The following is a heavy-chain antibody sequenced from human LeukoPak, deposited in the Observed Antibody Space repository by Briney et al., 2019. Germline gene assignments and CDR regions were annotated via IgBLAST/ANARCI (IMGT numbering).Heavy chain of an antibody. D-gene: IGHD3-10*01. Sequence: GESLKISCKGSGYSFTSYWIGWVRQMPGKGLEWMGIIFPGDSDTRYSPSFQGQVTISVDKSINTAYLQWSSLKASVTAMYHCARSYGSGSFDAFDMWGQGTMVTVSS. CDR1: GYSFTSYW. CDR3: ARSYGSGSFDAFDM. J-gene: IGHJ3*02. CDR2: IFPGDSDT. V-gene: IGHV5-51*01.